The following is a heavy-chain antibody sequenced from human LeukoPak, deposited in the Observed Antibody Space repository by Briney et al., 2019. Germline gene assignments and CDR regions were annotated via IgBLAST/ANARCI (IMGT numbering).Heavy chain of an antibody. CDR2: ISGSSSYI. CDR3: ARVPAGVIGMKDAFDI. V-gene: IGHV3-21*01. J-gene: IGHJ3*02. CDR1: GFTVGSNY. D-gene: IGHD3-16*02. Sequence: PGGSLRLSCAASGFTVGSNYMNWVRQAPGKGLEWVSSISGSSSYIYYADSLKGRFTISRHNAKNSLYLQMNSLRAEDTAVYYCARVPAGVIGMKDAFDIWGQGTMVTVSS.